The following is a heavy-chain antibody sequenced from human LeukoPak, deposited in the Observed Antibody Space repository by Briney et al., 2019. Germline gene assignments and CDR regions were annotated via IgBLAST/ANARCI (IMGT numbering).Heavy chain of an antibody. CDR2: VYPDDSDA. Sequence: GESLKISCKGSGYSFTTYWIGWVRQMPGKGLEWMGIVYPDDSDARYSPSFQGQVTISVDKSINTAYLQWSSLKASDTAMYYCARRELYCGGDCCPMDYFDYWGQGTLVTVSS. CDR3: ARRELYCGGDCCPMDYFDY. CDR1: GYSFTTYW. V-gene: IGHV5-51*01. D-gene: IGHD2-21*02. J-gene: IGHJ4*02.